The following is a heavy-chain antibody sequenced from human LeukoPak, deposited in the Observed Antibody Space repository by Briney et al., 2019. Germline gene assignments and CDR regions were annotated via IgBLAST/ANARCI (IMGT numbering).Heavy chain of an antibody. CDR3: ARGRRAFDY. Sequence: PSETLSLTCAVYVGSFSGYYWSWIRQPPGKGLEWIGEINHSGSTNYNPSLKSRVTISVDTSKNQFSLKLNSVTAADTAVYYCARGRRAFDYWGQGTLVTVSS. CDR1: VGSFSGYY. D-gene: IGHD5-24*01. CDR2: INHSGST. J-gene: IGHJ4*02. V-gene: IGHV4-34*01.